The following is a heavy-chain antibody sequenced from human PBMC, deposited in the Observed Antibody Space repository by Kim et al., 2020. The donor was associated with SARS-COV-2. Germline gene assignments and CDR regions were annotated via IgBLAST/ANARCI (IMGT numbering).Heavy chain of an antibody. Sequence: NPSLKSRVTISVDTSKNQFSLKLSSVTAADTAVYYCARGGTEWFGELYDYWGQGTLVTVSS. CDR3: ARGGTEWFGELYDY. J-gene: IGHJ4*02. V-gene: IGHV4-31*02. D-gene: IGHD3-10*01.